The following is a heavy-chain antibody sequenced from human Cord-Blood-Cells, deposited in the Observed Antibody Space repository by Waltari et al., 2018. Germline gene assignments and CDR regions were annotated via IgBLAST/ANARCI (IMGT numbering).Heavy chain of an antibody. D-gene: IGHD1-26*01. CDR2: IKPNRGGT. Sequence: QVQLVQSGAEVKKPGASVKVSCKASGYTFTGYYMHWVRQAPGQGLEWMGWIKPNRGGTNYAQKFQGRVPMTRDTSISTAYMELSRLRSDDTAVYYCARGERWGWYFDLWGRGTLVTVSS. CDR3: ARGERWGWYFDL. CDR1: GYTFTGYY. V-gene: IGHV1-2*02. J-gene: IGHJ2*01.